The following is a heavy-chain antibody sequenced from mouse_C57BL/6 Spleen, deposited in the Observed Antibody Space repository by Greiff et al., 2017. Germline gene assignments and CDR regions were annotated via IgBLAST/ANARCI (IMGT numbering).Heavy chain of an antibody. CDR3: TPYYSNYFDY. CDR2: IDPENGDT. V-gene: IGHV14-4*01. CDR1: GFNIKDDY. J-gene: IGHJ2*01. D-gene: IGHD2-5*01. Sequence: VQLQQSGAELVRPGASVKLSCTASGFNIKDDYMHWVKQRPEQGLEWIGWIDPENGDTEYASKFQGKATITADTSSNTAYLQLSSLTSEDTAVYYCTPYYSNYFDYWGQGTTLTVSS.